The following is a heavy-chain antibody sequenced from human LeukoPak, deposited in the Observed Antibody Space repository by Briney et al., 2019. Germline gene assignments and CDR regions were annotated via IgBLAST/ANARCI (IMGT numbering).Heavy chain of an antibody. Sequence: SETLSLTCAVYGGSFSGYYWSWIRQPPGKGLEWIGEINHSGSTNYNPSLKSRVTISVDTSKNQFSLKLSSVTAADTAVYYCARGRYRLTTIRVLGYYYMDVWGKGTTVTVSS. J-gene: IGHJ6*03. D-gene: IGHD2-2*01. CDR1: GGSFSGYY. CDR2: INHSGST. CDR3: ARGRYRLTTIRVLGYYYMDV. V-gene: IGHV4-34*01.